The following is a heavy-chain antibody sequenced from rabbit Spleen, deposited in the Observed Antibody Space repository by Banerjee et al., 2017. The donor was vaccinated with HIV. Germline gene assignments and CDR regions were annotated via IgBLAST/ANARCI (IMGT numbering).Heavy chain of an antibody. CDR2: IDPFFGTT. Sequence: QPKESGGGLVQPGGSLKLSCKGSGFDFSSYYMSWVRQAPGKGLEWIGYIDPFFGTTYYASWVNGRFTISSHNAQNTLYLQLNSLTVADTATYFCARDTSSSFSSYGMDLWGQGTLVTVS. CDR1: GFDFSSYY. CDR3: ARDTSSSFSSYGMDL. V-gene: IGHV1S7*01. J-gene: IGHJ6*01. D-gene: IGHD1-1*01.